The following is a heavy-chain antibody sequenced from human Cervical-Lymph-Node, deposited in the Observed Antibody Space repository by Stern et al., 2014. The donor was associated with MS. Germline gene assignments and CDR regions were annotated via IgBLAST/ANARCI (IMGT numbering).Heavy chain of an antibody. D-gene: IGHD2-15*01. J-gene: IGHJ4*02. V-gene: IGHV3-33*01. Sequence: VQLVESGGGVVQPGRSLRLSCEASGFTFETYGMHWVRQAPGTGLGWVAVIWFDGNNKKYGDSVEGRFPISRDNVKNTLYLQMNSLRVEDTAIYYCAREKGACSAEYCHVNFDVWGQGTLVTVSS. CDR2: IWFDGNNK. CDR1: GFTFETYG. CDR3: AREKGACSAEYCHVNFDV.